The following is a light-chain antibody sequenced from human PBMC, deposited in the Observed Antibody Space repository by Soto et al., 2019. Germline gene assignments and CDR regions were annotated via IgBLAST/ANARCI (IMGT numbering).Light chain of an antibody. Sequence: QSALTQPASVSGSPGQSITISCTGTSSDVGGYNFVSWYQQHPGEAPKLMIYDVSNRPSGVSSRFSGSKSGNTASLTISGLQSEDEADYYCSSYTGRSTSVVFGGGTKLTVL. CDR1: SSDVGGYNF. J-gene: IGLJ2*01. CDR3: SSYTGRSTSVV. CDR2: DVS. V-gene: IGLV2-14*03.